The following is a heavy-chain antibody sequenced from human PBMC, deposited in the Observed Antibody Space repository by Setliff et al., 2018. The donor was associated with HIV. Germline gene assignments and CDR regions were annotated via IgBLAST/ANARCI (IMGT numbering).Heavy chain of an antibody. Sequence: TLSLTCTVSGGSIRSHYWSWIRQPPGKRLEWIGYIYYSGSTNYNPSLKSRVTISVDTAKNQFSLKLSSVTAADTAVYYCARLRGSYDFSNWFDPWGQGTQGTVPQ. D-gene: IGHD3-3*01. V-gene: IGHV4-59*11. CDR1: GGSIRSHY. CDR2: IYYSGST. CDR3: ARLRGSYDFSNWFDP. J-gene: IGHJ5*02.